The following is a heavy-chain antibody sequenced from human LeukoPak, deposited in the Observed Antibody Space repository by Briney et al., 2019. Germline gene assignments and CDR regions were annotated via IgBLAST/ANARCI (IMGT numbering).Heavy chain of an antibody. CDR2: IYSGGST. D-gene: IGHD3-22*01. Sequence: GGSLRLSCAASGFTVSSNYMSWVRQAPGKGLGWVSVIYSGGSTYYADSVKGRFTISRDNSKNTLYLQMNSLRAEDTAVYYCARQTYDSSGYYDYWGQGTLVTVSS. V-gene: IGHV3-53*01. J-gene: IGHJ4*02. CDR1: GFTVSSNY. CDR3: ARQTYDSSGYYDY.